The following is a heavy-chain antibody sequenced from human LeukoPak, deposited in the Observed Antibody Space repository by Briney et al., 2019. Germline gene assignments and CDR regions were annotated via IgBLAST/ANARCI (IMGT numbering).Heavy chain of an antibody. D-gene: IGHD6-6*01. J-gene: IGHJ3*02. Sequence: PETLSLTCTVSGGSISSSSYYWGWIRQPPGKGLEWIGSIYYSGSTYYNPSLKSRVTISVDTSKNQFSLKLSSVTAADTAVYYCARQEYSTPGENAFDIWGQGTMVTVSS. CDR3: ARQEYSTPGENAFDI. CDR1: GGSISSSSYY. V-gene: IGHV4-39*01. CDR2: IYYSGST.